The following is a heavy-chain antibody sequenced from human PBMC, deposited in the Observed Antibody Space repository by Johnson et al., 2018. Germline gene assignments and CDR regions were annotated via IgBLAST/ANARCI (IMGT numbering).Heavy chain of an antibody. V-gene: IGHV3-30*18. CDR2: TSYDGSKK. CDR3: AKDFYYYTPMDFTCAFDS. Sequence: QVQLVQSGGGVVQPGRSLRLSCAASGFTFSHYGMHWVRQAPGKGLEWVAVTSYDGSKKNYADSVKGRFTISRDNSKNTLALQMNSLRAEDTAVYYCAKDFYYYTPMDFTCAFDSWGLGTMVSVSS. D-gene: IGHD5-18*01. J-gene: IGHJ3*02. CDR1: GFTFSHYG.